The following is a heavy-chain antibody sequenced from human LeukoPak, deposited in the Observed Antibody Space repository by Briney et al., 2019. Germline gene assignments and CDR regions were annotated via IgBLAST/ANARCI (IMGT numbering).Heavy chain of an antibody. V-gene: IGHV1-2*02. D-gene: IGHD3-10*01. CDR1: GYTFIGYY. J-gene: IGHJ6*03. CDR2: INPNSGGT. CDR3: ARPRRSGLYYYYMDV. Sequence: ASVKVSCKASGYTFIGYYMHWVRQAPGQGLEWMGWINPNSGGTNYAQKFQGRVTMTRDTSISTAYMELSSLRSDDTAVYYCARPRRSGLYYYYMDVWGKGTTVTVSS.